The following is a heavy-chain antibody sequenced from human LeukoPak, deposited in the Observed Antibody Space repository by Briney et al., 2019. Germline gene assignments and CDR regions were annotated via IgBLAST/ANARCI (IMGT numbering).Heavy chain of an antibody. D-gene: IGHD3-3*01. CDR1: GGSISSYY. J-gene: IGHJ5*02. CDR2: IYYSGST. Sequence: SETLSLTCTVSGGSISSYYWSWIRQPPGKGLEWIGYIYYSGSTNYNPSLKSRVTISVDTSKNQFSLKLSSVTAADTAVYYCARVSDFWGDNWFDPWGQETLVTVSS. V-gene: IGHV4-59*01. CDR3: ARVSDFWGDNWFDP.